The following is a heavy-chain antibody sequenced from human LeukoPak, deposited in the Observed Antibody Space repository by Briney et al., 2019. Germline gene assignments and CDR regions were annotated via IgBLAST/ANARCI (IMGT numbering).Heavy chain of an antibody. CDR2: INPNSGGT. Sequence: ASVKVSCRASGYTFTGYYMHWVRQAPGQGLEWMGWINPNSGGTNYAQKFQGRVTMTRDTSISTAYMELSRLRSDDTAGYYCARVGWESSSWEGFDYWGQGTLVTVSS. J-gene: IGHJ4*02. CDR1: GYTFTGYY. CDR3: ARVGWESSSWEGFDY. D-gene: IGHD6-13*01. V-gene: IGHV1-2*02.